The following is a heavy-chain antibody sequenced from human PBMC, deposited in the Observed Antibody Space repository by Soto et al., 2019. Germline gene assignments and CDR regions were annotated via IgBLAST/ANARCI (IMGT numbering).Heavy chain of an antibody. D-gene: IGHD3-22*01. CDR3: ARSPDSSGYYPRWYYYGMDV. Sequence: QVQLQESGPGLAKPSGTLSLTCAVSGGSISSSNWWSWVRQPPGKGLEWIGEIYHSGSTNYNPSLKSRVTISVDKSKNQFSLKLSSVTAADTAVYYCARSPDSSGYYPRWYYYGMDVWGQGTTVTVSS. J-gene: IGHJ6*02. V-gene: IGHV4-4*02. CDR1: GGSISSSNW. CDR2: IYHSGST.